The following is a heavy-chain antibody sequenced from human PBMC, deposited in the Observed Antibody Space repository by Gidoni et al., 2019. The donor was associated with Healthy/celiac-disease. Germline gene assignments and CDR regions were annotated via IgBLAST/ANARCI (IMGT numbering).Heavy chain of an antibody. J-gene: IGHJ4*02. V-gene: IGHV3-23*01. Sequence: EVQLLESGGGLVQPGGSLRLSCAASGFTFSSYAMSWVRQAPGKGLEWVSAISGSGGSTYYADSVKGRFTISRDNSKNTLYLQMNSLRAEDTAVYYCAKIIEDAFSGDDIGGIDYWGQGTLVTVSS. CDR2: ISGSGGST. CDR3: AKIIEDAFSGDDIGGIDY. D-gene: IGHD6-19*01. CDR1: GFTFSSYA.